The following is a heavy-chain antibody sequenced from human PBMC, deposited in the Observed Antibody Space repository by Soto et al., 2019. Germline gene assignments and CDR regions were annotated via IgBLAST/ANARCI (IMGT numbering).Heavy chain of an antibody. CDR1: GFPFSSYA. CDR2: ISGSGGST. D-gene: IGHD2-8*01. V-gene: IGHV3-23*01. J-gene: IGHJ3*02. CDR3: AKDAVANNGVWEAFDM. Sequence: GGSLKLSCAAPGFPFSSYAMSWVPPAPGEGLEWGSAISGSGGSTNYTESVKSRFTKSRDTSKKTPKMQMNSLRAADTAVYYCAKDAVANNGVWEAFDMWGQGTKVTVSS.